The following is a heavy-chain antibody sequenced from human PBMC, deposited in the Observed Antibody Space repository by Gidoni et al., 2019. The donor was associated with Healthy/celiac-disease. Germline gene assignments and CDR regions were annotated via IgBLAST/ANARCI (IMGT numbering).Heavy chain of an antibody. V-gene: IGHV3-23*01. CDR2: ISGSGGST. CDR3: AKAGDIVVVPAAIPPEY. Sequence: EVQLLESGGGLVQPGGSLRLSCAASGFTFSSYAMGWVRQAPGKGLGWVSAISGSGGSTYYADSVKGRFTISRDNSKNTLYLQMNSLRAEDTAVYYCAKAGDIVVVPAAIPPEYWGQGTLVTVSS. CDR1: GFTFSSYA. D-gene: IGHD2-2*01. J-gene: IGHJ4*02.